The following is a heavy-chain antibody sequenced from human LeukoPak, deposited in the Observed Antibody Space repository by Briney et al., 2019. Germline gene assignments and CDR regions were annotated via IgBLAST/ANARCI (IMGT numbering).Heavy chain of an antibody. V-gene: IGHV1-46*01. D-gene: IGHD1-26*01. J-gene: IGHJ4*02. Sequence: GASVKVSCKASGYTFTSYYMYWVRQAPGQGLEWMGIINPSGGSTNYAQEFQGRVTITRDTSASTAYMELSSLRSEDMAVYYCARDGESGSYDYWGQGTLVTVSS. CDR1: GYTFTSYY. CDR2: INPSGGST. CDR3: ARDGESGSYDY.